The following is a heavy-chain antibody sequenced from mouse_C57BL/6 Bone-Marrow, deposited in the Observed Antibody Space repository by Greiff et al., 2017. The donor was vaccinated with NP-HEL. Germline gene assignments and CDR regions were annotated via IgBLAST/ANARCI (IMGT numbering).Heavy chain of an antibody. CDR3: ARHSNYDYYAMDY. CDR1: GYTFTNYW. Sequence: QVQLQQSGAELVRPGTSVQMSCKASGYTFTNYWIGWAKQRPGHGLEWIGDLYPGGGYTNYNEKFKGKATLTADKSSSTAYMQFSSLTSEDSAIYYCARHSNYDYYAMDYWGQGTSVTVSS. CDR2: LYPGGGYT. J-gene: IGHJ4*01. V-gene: IGHV1-63*01. D-gene: IGHD2-5*01.